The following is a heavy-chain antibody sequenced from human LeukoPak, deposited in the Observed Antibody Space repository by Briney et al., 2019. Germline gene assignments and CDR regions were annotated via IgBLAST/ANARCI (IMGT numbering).Heavy chain of an antibody. Sequence: SETLSLTCAVYGGSFSGYYWSWIRQPPGKGLEWIGEINHSGSTNYNPSLKSRVTISVDTSKNQFSLKLSSVTAADTAVYYCARDLVSHYYYYGMDVWGQGTTVTVSS. V-gene: IGHV4-34*01. D-gene: IGHD4-23*01. CDR3: ARDLVSHYYYYGMDV. J-gene: IGHJ6*02. CDR2: INHSGST. CDR1: GGSFSGYY.